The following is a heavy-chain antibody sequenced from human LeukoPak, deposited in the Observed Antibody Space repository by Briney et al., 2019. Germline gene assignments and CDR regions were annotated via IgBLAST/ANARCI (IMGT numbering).Heavy chain of an antibody. CDR3: ARLTLVVPAAFDY. J-gene: IGHJ4*02. CDR1: GGSLSGYY. D-gene: IGHD2-2*01. CDR2: INHSGSA. Sequence: SETLSLTCAVYGGSLSGYYWSWIRQPPGKGLEWIGEINHSGSANYNPSLKSRVTISVDTSKNQFSLKLSSVTAADTAVYYCARLTLVVPAAFDYWGQGTLVTVSS. V-gene: IGHV4-34*01.